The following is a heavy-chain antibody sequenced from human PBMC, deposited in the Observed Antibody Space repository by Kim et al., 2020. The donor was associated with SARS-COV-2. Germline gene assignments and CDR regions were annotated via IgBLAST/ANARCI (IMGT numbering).Heavy chain of an antibody. CDR1: GFTFSSYS. J-gene: IGHJ3*02. Sequence: GGSLRLSCAASGFTFSSYSMNWVRQAPGKGLEWVSSISSSSSYIYYADSVQGRFTISRDNAKNSLYLQMNSLRAEDTAVYYCASRHSSGWWTMSDAFDIWGQGTMVTVSS. D-gene: IGHD6-19*01. CDR2: ISSSSSYI. CDR3: ASRHSSGWWTMSDAFDI. V-gene: IGHV3-21*01.